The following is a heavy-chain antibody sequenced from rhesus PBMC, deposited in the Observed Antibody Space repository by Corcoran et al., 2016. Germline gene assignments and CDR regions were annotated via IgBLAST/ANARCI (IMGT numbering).Heavy chain of an antibody. D-gene: IGHD6-31*01. CDR1: GYSISSGSH. J-gene: IGHJ5-2*02. V-gene: IGHV4S14*01. CDR3: ARGMQGGGWYADVSLDV. Sequence: QVQLQESGPGLVKTSETLSLNCAVSGYSISSGSHWNWVRQPRGKGLEWSGSIYCSGGSNYLNPSLKSRVTLSVDTSKNQFSLKLSSVTAADTAVYYCARGMQGGGWYADVSLDVWGRGVLVTVSS. CDR2: IYCSGGSN.